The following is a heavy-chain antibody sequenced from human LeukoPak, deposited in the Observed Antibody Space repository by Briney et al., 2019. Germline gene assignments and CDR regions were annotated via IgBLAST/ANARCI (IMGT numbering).Heavy chain of an antibody. CDR1: GGSISSGSYY. J-gene: IGHJ4*02. Sequence: SETLSLTCTVSGGSISSGSYYWSWIRQPAGKGLEWIGRIYTSGSTNYNPSLKSRVTISVDTSKSQFSLKLSSVTAADTAVYYCARGLPRYYFDNWGQGTLVAVSS. CDR2: IYTSGST. CDR3: ARGLPRYYFDN. V-gene: IGHV4-61*02.